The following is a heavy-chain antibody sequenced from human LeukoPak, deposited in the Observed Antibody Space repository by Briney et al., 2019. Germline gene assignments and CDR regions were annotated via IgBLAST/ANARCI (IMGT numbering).Heavy chain of an antibody. Sequence: PSETLSLTCAVSGGSISSSNWWSWVRQPPGKGLEWIGEIYHSGSTNYNPSLKSRVTISVDKSKNQFSLKLSSVTAADTAVYYCARAKALLWFGEPIPVHPHFDYWGQGTLVTVSS. J-gene: IGHJ4*02. CDR2: IYHSGST. D-gene: IGHD3-10*01. CDR1: GGSISSSNW. V-gene: IGHV4-4*02. CDR3: ARAKALLWFGEPIPVHPHFDY.